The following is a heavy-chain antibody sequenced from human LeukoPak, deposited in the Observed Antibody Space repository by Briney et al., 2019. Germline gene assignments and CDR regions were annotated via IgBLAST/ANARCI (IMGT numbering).Heavy chain of an antibody. CDR3: VKLSSRVSQTIDY. CDR1: VFTFRNYA. J-gene: IGHJ4*02. CDR2: ISSNGGNT. Sequence: GGSLRLSCAASVFTFRNYAMHWVRQAPGKGLEYVSGISSNGGNTYYADSMKGRFTITRDNSKNTLYVQMSSLRVEDTAVYYCVKLSSRVSQTIDYWGQGTPVTVSS. D-gene: IGHD6-13*01. V-gene: IGHV3-64*03.